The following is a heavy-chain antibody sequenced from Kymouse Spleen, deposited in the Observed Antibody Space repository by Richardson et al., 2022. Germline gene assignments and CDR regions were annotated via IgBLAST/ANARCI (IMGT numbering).Heavy chain of an antibody. V-gene: IGHV3-21*03. CDR2: ISSSSSYI. D-gene: IGHD3-3*01. J-gene: IGHJ6*02. Sequence: EVQLVESGGGLVKPGGSLRLSCAASGFTFSSYSMNWVRQAPGKGLEWVSSISSSSSYIYYADSVKGRFTISRDNAKNSLYLQMNSLRAEDTAVYYCARDPHDFWSGYYHYYYYYGMDVWGQGTTVTVSS. CDR3: ARDPHDFWSGYYHYYYYYGMDV. CDR1: GFTFSSYS.